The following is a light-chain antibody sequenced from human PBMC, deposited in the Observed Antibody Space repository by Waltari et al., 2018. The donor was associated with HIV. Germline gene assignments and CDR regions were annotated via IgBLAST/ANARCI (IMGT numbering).Light chain of an antibody. J-gene: IGKJ2*01. V-gene: IGKV4-1*01. CDR2: WES. CDR1: RSVFYSSNNKNY. Sequence: VMTHTPDSLTVSLGARATIICTPCRSVFYSSNNKNYLAWYQRKPGQPPKLLIYWESTRESGVADRFSGSGSGTDFSLTISSLQAEDVAVYYCQQYYSRPPTFGQGTKLEIK. CDR3: QQYYSRPPT.